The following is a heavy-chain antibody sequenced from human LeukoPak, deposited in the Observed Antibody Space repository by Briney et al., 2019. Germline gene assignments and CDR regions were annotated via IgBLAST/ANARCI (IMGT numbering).Heavy chain of an antibody. Sequence: PGGSLRLSCAASGFTFSSHGMSWVRQAPGKGLEWVSTISGSGDNTYYADSVKGRFTISRDNSKNTLYLQMNSLRAEDTAVYYCARDSMIVIVRPPYFDYWGQGTLVTVSS. J-gene: IGHJ4*02. D-gene: IGHD3-22*01. CDR3: ARDSMIVIVRPPYFDY. CDR2: ISGSGDNT. V-gene: IGHV3-23*01. CDR1: GFTFSSHG.